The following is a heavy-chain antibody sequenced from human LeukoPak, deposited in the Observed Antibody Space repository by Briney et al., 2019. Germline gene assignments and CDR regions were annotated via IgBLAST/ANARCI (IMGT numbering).Heavy chain of an antibody. CDR1: GFTVSSNY. CDR3: ARDQLGSYYGANFDY. CDR2: IYSGGST. J-gene: IGHJ4*02. V-gene: IGHV3-53*01. Sequence: GGSLRLSCAASGFTVSSNYMSWVRQAPGKGLEWVSVIYSGGSTYYADSVKGRFTISRDNSKNTLYLQMNSLRAEDTAVYFCARDQLGSYYGANFDYWGQGTLVTVSS. D-gene: IGHD3-10*01.